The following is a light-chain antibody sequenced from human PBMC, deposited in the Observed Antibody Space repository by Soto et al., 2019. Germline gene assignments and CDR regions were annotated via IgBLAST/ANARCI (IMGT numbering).Light chain of an antibody. CDR3: QQRYNWLT. V-gene: IGKV3-11*01. CDR1: QSVTKY. Sequence: EIVLTQSPVTLSLSLGERATLSCRASQSVTKYLAWYHQKAGQAPRLLIYDTSNRATGIPARFSGSGSGTDFTLTISSLESEDSGIYYCQQRYNWLTFGGGTKVDIK. CDR2: DTS. J-gene: IGKJ4*01.